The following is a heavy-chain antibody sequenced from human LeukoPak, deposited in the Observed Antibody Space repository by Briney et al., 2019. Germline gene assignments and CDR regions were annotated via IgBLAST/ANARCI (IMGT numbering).Heavy chain of an antibody. CDR3: ARVAHIVVVTAFDY. J-gene: IGHJ4*02. CDR2: NNPNSGGT. CDR1: GYTFTGYY. Sequence: GASVKVSCKTSGYTFTGYYIYWVRQAPGQGLEWLGWNNPNSGGTNYAQKFQGRVTMTRDTSISTAYMELSRLRSDDTAVYYCARVAHIVVVTAFDYWGQGTLVTVSS. D-gene: IGHD2-21*02. V-gene: IGHV1-2*02.